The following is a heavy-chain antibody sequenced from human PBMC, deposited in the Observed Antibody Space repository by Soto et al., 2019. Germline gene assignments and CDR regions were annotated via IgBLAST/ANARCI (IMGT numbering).Heavy chain of an antibody. Sequence: GGSLRLSCAASGFTFSSYAMSWDRQAPGKGLEWVSAISGSGGSTYYADSVKGRFTISRDNSKNTLYLQMNSLRAEDTAVYYCAKDGYCSSTSCLHNWFDPWGQGTLVTVSS. CDR2: ISGSGGST. V-gene: IGHV3-23*01. CDR1: GFTFSSYA. D-gene: IGHD2-2*03. J-gene: IGHJ5*02. CDR3: AKDGYCSSTSCLHNWFDP.